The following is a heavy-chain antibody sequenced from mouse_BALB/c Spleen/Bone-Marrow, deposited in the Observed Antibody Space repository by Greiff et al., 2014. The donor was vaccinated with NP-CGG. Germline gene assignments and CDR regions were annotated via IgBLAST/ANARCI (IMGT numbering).Heavy chain of an antibody. CDR3: TRGGNWDDFDY. J-gene: IGHJ2*01. CDR2: ISSGSSTI. V-gene: IGHV5-17*02. D-gene: IGHD4-1*01. Sequence: VQLPQSGGGLVQPGGARKLSCAASGFTFRSFGMHWGRQTPEKGLGGVAYISSGSSTIYYADTVKGRFTISRDSPKNTLFLQVTSLRSEDTAMYYCTRGGNWDDFDYWGQGTTLTVSS. CDR1: GFTFRSFG.